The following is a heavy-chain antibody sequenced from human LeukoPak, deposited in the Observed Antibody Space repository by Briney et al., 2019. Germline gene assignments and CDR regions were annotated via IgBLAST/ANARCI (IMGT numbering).Heavy chain of an antibody. D-gene: IGHD1-26*01. CDR3: AKDMRGSYDDAFDI. Sequence: GRSLRLSCAASGFTFDDYAMHWVRQAPGKGLEWVSGISWNSGSIGYADSVKGRLTISRDNAKNSLYLQMNSLRAEDTALYYCAKDMRGSYDDAFDIWGQGTMVTVSS. CDR2: ISWNSGSI. J-gene: IGHJ3*02. V-gene: IGHV3-9*01. CDR1: GFTFDDYA.